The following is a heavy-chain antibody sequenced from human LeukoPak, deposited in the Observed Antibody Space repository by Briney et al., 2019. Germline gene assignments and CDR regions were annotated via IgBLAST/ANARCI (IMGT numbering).Heavy chain of an antibody. J-gene: IGHJ4*02. CDR2: IWYDGSNK. CDR1: GFTFSSYG. V-gene: IGHV3-33*01. D-gene: IGHD6-13*01. Sequence: GGSLRLSCAASGFTFSSYGMHWVRQAPGKGLEWVAVIWYDGSNKYYADSVKGRFTISRDNSKNTLYLQMNSLRAEGTAVYYCAASSSWYFDYWGQGTLVTVSS. CDR3: AASSSWYFDY.